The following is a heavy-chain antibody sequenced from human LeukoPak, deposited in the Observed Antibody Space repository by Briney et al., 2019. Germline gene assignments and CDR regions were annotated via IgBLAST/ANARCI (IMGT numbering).Heavy chain of an antibody. Sequence: PSETLSLTCSVSGGSISSSSYYWGWIRQPPGKGLEWIGYIYYSGSTNYSPSLKSRVTISVDTSKNQFSLKLSSVTAADTAVYYCARDRPGGSSFDYWGQGTLVTVSS. J-gene: IGHJ4*02. CDR1: GGSISSSSYY. D-gene: IGHD3-16*01. CDR2: IYYSGST. CDR3: ARDRPGGSSFDY. V-gene: IGHV4-61*01.